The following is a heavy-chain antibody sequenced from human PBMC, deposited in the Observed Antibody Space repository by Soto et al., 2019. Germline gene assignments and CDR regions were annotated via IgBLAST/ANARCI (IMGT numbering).Heavy chain of an antibody. CDR2: GHHRWTT. CDR1: GQSIRSNTW. V-gene: IGHV4-28*01. CDR3: ARTAYDSSGYTMEYAY. J-gene: IGHJ4*02. Sequence: SETLSLTCAVSGQSIRSNTWWGWIRPPPVKGLEWIGYGHHRWTTFYNASLQNRITMSVDMSNNQVSLNLRSVTAADTAVYFCARTAYDSSGYTMEYAYWGQGTLVTVSS. D-gene: IGHD3-22*01.